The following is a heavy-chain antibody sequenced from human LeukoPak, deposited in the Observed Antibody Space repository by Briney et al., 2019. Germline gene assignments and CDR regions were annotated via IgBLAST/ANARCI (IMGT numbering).Heavy chain of an antibody. CDR2: FDPEDGET. D-gene: IGHD3-10*01. Sequence: VKVSCXVSGYTLTELSMHWVRQAPGKGLEWMGGFDPEDGETIYAQKFQGRVTMTEDTSTDTAYMELSSLRSEDTAVYYCATYGPPALGPQTQLYYFDYWGQGTLVTVSS. CDR3: ATYGPPALGPQTQLYYFDY. V-gene: IGHV1-24*01. CDR1: GYTLTELS. J-gene: IGHJ4*02.